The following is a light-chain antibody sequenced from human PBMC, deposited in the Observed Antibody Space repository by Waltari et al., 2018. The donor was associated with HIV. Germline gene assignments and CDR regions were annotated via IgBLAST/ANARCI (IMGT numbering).Light chain of an antibody. Sequence: DIQMTQSPSSLSASVGDRVTITCRSSQNISTFLNWYQQKPGKAPKLLIFGASSLQSGVPSRFSGSGSGTDFTLTISSLQLEDFATHYCQQSYSPPRTFGQGTKVEIK. V-gene: IGKV1-39*01. CDR3: QQSYSPPRT. J-gene: IGKJ2*01. CDR2: GAS. CDR1: QNISTF.